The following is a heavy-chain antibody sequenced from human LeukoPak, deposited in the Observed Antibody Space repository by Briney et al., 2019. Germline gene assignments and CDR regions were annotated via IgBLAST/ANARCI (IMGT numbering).Heavy chain of an antibody. CDR2: ISGSGGST. V-gene: IGHV3-23*01. D-gene: IGHD3-10*02. CDR3: AKDHVLAPWTPFDY. J-gene: IGHJ4*02. CDR1: GFDFSGYA. Sequence: GGSLRLSCAASGFDFSGYAMSWVRQAPGKGLEWVSAISGSGGSTYYADSVKGRFTISRDNSKNTLYLQMNSLRAEDTAVYYCAKDHVLAPWTPFDYWGQGTLVTVSS.